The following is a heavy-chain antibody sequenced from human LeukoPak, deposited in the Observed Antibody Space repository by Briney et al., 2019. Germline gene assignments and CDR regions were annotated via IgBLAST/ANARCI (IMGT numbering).Heavy chain of an antibody. CDR3: AREYEAYYGMDV. V-gene: IGHV4-59*01. CDR1: GGSISSYY. D-gene: IGHD3-16*01. J-gene: IGHJ6*02. CDR2: IYYSGST. Sequence: PSETLSLTCTVSGGSISSYYWSWIRQPPGKGLEWIGYIYYSGSTNYNPSLKSRVTISVDTSKNQFSLKLSSVTAADTAVYYCAREYEAYYGMDVWGRGTTVTVSS.